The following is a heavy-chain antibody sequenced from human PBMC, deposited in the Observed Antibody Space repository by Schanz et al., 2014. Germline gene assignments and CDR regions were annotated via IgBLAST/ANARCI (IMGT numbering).Heavy chain of an antibody. Sequence: QVHLVQSGAEVRKPGASVKVSCKASGYTFSSYGLSWVRLAPGQGFEWMGLISPSGGSTSYAQKFQGRVTMTRDTSTSPVLMEATRPPSEATAVYFWGRGGGAYPQKYGMDVWGQGTTVTVSS. CDR3: GRGGGAYPQKYGMDV. CDR2: ISPSGGST. V-gene: IGHV1-46*01. J-gene: IGHJ6*02. D-gene: IGHD3-16*01. CDR1: GYTFSSYG.